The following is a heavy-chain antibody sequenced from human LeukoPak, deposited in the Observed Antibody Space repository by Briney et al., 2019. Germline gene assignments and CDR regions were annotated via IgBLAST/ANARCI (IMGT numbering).Heavy chain of an antibody. CDR2: ISSSSSYI. D-gene: IGHD3-3*01. CDR1: GFTFSSYR. V-gene: IGHV3-21*01. CDR3: ARDLSRFLEWLSPENWFDP. Sequence: PGGSLRLSCAASGFTFSSYRMNWVRQAPGKGLEWVSSISSSSSYIYYADSVKGRFTISRDNAKNSLYLQMNSLRAEDTAVYYCARDLSRFLEWLSPENWFDPWGQGTLVTVSS. J-gene: IGHJ5*02.